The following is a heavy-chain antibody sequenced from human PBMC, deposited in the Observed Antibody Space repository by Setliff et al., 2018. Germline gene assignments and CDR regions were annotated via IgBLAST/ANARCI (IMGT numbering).Heavy chain of an antibody. V-gene: IGHV3-23*03. CDR1: GFNFRIYA. J-gene: IGHJ3*01. Sequence: GGSLRLSCTASGFNFRIYAMSWVRQAPGKGLEWDSIVNTDGVTTYYADSVRGRFTISRDNSRDTVYLQMNSLRAEDTAVYFCAKAGYSGSQAGRGDALDVWGHGTMVTVSS. CDR2: VNTDGVTT. CDR3: AKAGYSGSQAGRGDALDV. D-gene: IGHD1-26*01.